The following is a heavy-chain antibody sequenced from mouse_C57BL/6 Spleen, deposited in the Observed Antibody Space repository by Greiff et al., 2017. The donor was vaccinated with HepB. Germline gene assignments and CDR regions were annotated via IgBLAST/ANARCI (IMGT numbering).Heavy chain of an antibody. CDR3: TRRPDYYGSSYRYFDV. CDR2: IDPETGGT. D-gene: IGHD1-1*01. CDR1: GYTFTDYE. Sequence: VKLMESGAELVRPGASVTLSCKASGYTFTDYEMHWVKQTPVHGLEWIGAIDPETGGTAYNQKFKGKAILTADKSSSTAYMELRSLTSEDSAFYYCTRRPDYYGSSYRYFDVWGTGTTVTVSS. V-gene: IGHV1-15*01. J-gene: IGHJ1*03.